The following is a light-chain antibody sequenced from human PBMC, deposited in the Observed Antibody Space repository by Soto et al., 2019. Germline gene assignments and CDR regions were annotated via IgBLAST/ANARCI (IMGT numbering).Light chain of an antibody. V-gene: IGKV3-15*01. J-gene: IGKJ1*01. Sequence: EIVMTQSPDTLSVSPGERATLSCRASQSVSSNLVWYQQKPGQAPRLLIYGASTRATGIPARFSGSWSGTEFTLTISSLQSEDFAVYYCQQCNNWPLTFGQGTKVEIK. CDR2: GAS. CDR1: QSVSSN. CDR3: QQCNNWPLT.